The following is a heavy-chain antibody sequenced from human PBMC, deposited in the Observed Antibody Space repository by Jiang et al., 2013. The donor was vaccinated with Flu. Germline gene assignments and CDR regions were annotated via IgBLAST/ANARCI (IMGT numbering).Heavy chain of an antibody. D-gene: IGHD5-24*01. CDR2: IYYSGST. J-gene: IGHJ3*02. CDR3: ARQMGADAFDI. V-gene: IGHV4-39*01. Sequence: GPGLVKPSETLSLTCTVSGGSISSSSYYWGWIRQPPGKGLEWIGSIYYSGSTYYNPSLKSRVTISVDTSKNQFSLKLSSVTAADTAVYYCARQMGADAFDIWGQGTMV. CDR1: GGSISSSSYY.